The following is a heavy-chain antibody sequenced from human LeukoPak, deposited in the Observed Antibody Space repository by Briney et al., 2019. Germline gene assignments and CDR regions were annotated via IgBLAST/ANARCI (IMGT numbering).Heavy chain of an antibody. CDR1: GYIFTTYW. D-gene: IGHD6-6*01. CDR2: IYPADSDT. V-gene: IGHV5-51*01. Sequence: GESLKISCHISGYIFTTYWIAWVRQMPGKGPEWMGVIYPADSDTKYSPSFQGQVTFSVDKSISTAYLQWNSLKASDTAIYYCARRPAFYFDYWGQGTLVTVSS. J-gene: IGHJ4*02. CDR3: ARRPAFYFDY.